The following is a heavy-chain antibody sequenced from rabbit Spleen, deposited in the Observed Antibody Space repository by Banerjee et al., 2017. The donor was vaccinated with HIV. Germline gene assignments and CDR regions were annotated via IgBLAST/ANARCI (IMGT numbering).Heavy chain of an antibody. CDR3: ARDPTSSGLYFNL. D-gene: IGHD1-1*01. CDR2: IDPVFGST. J-gene: IGHJ4*01. Sequence: QEQLVESGGDLVQPGGSLKLSCKASAFDFSSGGVSWVRQAPGKGLEWIGYIDPVFGSTYYANWVNGRFTISSHNAQNTLYLQLNSLTAADTATYFCARDPTSSGLYFNLWGQGTLVTVS. CDR1: AFDFSSGG. V-gene: IGHV1S47*01.